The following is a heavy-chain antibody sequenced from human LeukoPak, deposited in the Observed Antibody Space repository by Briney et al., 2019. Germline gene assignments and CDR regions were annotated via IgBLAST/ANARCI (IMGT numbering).Heavy chain of an antibody. CDR1: GFNFDDYG. V-gene: IGHV3-9*01. J-gene: IGHJ4*02. CDR2: ISWNSNSI. CDR3: AKDIGSTSRVIAN. Sequence: GGSLRLSCEASGFNFDDYGMQWVRQVPGKGLEWVSGISWNSNSIGYADSVKGRFTISRDNAKNSLYLQMNSLRTEDTALYYCAKDIGSTSRVIANWGQGTLVTVSS. D-gene: IGHD2-21*01.